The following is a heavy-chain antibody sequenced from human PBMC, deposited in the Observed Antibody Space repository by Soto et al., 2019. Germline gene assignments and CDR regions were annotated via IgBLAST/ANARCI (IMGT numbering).Heavy chain of an antibody. J-gene: IGHJ6*02. CDR3: ARSTGTTLGYYCYGMDV. CDR1: GGSISSGGYY. CDR2: IYYSGST. Sequence: QVQLQESGPGLVKPSQTLSLTCTVSGGSISSGGYYWSWIRQHPGKGLEWIGYIYYSGSTYYNPSLTGRVTISVDTSKNQFSLQLSSVTAADTAVYYCARSTGTTLGYYCYGMDVWGQGTTVTVSS. V-gene: IGHV4-31*03. D-gene: IGHD1-1*01.